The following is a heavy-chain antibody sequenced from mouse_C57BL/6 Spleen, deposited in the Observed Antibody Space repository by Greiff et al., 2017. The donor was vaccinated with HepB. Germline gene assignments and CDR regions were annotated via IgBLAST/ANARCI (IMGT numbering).Heavy chain of an antibody. V-gene: IGHV5-4*01. CDR3: ARVGDYERGYYYAMDY. J-gene: IGHJ4*01. Sequence: EVQRVESGGGLVKPGGSLKLSCAASGFTFSSSAMSWVRQTPEKRLEWVATISDGGSYTYYPDNVKGRFTISRDNAKNNRYLQMSHLKSEDTAMYYCARVGDYERGYYYAMDYWGQGTSVTVSS. CDR1: GFTFSSSA. D-gene: IGHD2-4*01. CDR2: ISDGGSYT.